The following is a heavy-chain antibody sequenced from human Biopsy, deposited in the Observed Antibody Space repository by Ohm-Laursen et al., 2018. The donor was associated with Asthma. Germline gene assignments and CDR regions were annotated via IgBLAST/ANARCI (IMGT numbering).Heavy chain of an antibody. D-gene: IGHD1-14*01. CDR2: IKEDGSEK. CDR3: AKDERLYYGSDSKYMQPVPLGD. CDR1: GFTFSSSA. Sequence: SLRLSCAASGFTFSSSAMTWVRQAPGKGLEWVANIKEDGSEKNYVDSVKGRFTISRDNGKNSLYLQMQSLRPEDTAFYYCAKDERLYYGSDSKYMQPVPLGDWGQGTLVIVSA. J-gene: IGHJ4*02. V-gene: IGHV3-7*04.